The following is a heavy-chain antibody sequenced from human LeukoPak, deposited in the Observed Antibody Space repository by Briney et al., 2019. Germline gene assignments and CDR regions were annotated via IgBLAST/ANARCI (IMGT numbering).Heavy chain of an antibody. CDR3: ARDSTTHHLYYYDSSGYSDDAFDI. CDR1: GFTFSSYG. J-gene: IGHJ3*02. CDR2: IWYDGSNK. D-gene: IGHD3-22*01. V-gene: IGHV3-33*01. Sequence: GGSLRLSCAASGFTFSSYGMYWVRQAPGKGLEWVALIWYDGSNKYYADSVKGRFTISRDNSKNTLYLQMNSLRAEDTAVYYCARDSTTHHLYYYDSSGYSDDAFDIWGQGTMVTVSS.